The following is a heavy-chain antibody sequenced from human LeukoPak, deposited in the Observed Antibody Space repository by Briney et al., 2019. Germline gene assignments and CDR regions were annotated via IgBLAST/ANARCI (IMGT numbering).Heavy chain of an antibody. Sequence: GGSLRLSCAASGFTFSSYGMHWVRQAPGKGLEWVAVISYDGSNKYYADSVKGRFTISRDNSKNTLYLQMNSLRAEDTAVYYCAKDRVYGSGSYGPFDYWGQGTLVTVSS. V-gene: IGHV3-30*18. CDR3: AKDRVYGSGSYGPFDY. D-gene: IGHD3-10*01. CDR2: ISYDGSNK. CDR1: GFTFSSYG. J-gene: IGHJ4*02.